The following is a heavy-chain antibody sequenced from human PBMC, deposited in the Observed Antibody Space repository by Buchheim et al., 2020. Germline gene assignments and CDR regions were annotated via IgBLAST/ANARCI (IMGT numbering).Heavy chain of an antibody. CDR1: RYTFTSYY. CDR3: TSDLAMVRGDPQNGFDP. V-gene: IGHV1-46*01. J-gene: IGHJ5*02. Sequence: QVQLVQSGAEVKKPGASVKVSCKASRYTFTSYYMHWVRQPPGQGLEWMGIINPSGGSTRYAPKFQGRVTMTRDTSTSPVYMELSSLRSEDTAVYYCTSDLAMVRGDPQNGFDPWGQGTL. CDR2: INPSGGST. D-gene: IGHD3-10*01.